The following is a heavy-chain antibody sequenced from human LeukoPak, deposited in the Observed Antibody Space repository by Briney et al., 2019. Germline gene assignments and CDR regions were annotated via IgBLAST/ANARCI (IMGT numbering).Heavy chain of an antibody. V-gene: IGHV4-38-2*02. CDR2: IYHSGST. J-gene: IGHJ5*02. CDR1: GYSISSGYY. D-gene: IGHD3-22*01. CDR3: ARRGYYDSSGYPRGFDP. Sequence: SETLSLTCTVSGYSISSGYYWGWIRQPPGKGLEWIGSIYHSGSTYYNPSLKSRATISVDTSKNQFSLKLSSVTAADTAVYYCARRGYYDSSGYPRGFDPWGQGTLVTVSS.